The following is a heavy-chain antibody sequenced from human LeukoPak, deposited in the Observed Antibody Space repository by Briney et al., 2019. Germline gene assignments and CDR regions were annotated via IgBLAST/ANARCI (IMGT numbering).Heavy chain of an antibody. CDR2: ISGSGGST. V-gene: IGHV3-23*01. D-gene: IGHD6-19*01. CDR1: GFPFTSYA. Sequence: GGSLRLSCAASGFPFTSYAMSWVRQAPGKGLEWVSTISGSGGSTNYADSVKGRFTISRDNFKDTLYLQMNSLRAEDTAVYYCAKVPVAYYFDNWGQGTLVTVSS. J-gene: IGHJ4*02. CDR3: AKVPVAYYFDN.